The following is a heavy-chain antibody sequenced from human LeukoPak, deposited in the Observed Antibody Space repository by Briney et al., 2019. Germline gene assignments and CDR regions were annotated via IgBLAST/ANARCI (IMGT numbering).Heavy chain of an antibody. CDR2: ISGSGGST. CDR3: AKSSLGDTGAYQYYFDY. Sequence: GGSLRLPCAASGFTFSSYAMSWVRQAPGKGLEWVSAISGSGGSTYYADSVKGRFTISRDNSKNTLYLQMNSLRAEDTAVYYCAKSSLGDTGAYQYYFDYWGQGTLVTVSS. D-gene: IGHD2-8*02. CDR1: GFTFSSYA. V-gene: IGHV3-23*01. J-gene: IGHJ4*02.